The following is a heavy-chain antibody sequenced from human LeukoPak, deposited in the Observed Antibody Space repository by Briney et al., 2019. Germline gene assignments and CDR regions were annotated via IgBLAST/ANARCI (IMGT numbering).Heavy chain of an antibody. Sequence: SETLSLTCTVSGGSISSYYWSWIRQPPGKGLEWVGYIYYSGSTNYNPSLKSRVTISVDTSKNQFSLKLSSVTAADTAVYYCARGWFGPIDIWGQGTMVTVSS. V-gene: IGHV4-59*08. CDR2: IYYSGST. CDR3: ARGWFGPIDI. J-gene: IGHJ3*02. CDR1: GGSISSYY. D-gene: IGHD3-10*01.